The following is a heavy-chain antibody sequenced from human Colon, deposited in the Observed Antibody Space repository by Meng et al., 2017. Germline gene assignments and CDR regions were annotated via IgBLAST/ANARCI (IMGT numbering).Heavy chain of an antibody. J-gene: IGHJ4*02. CDR1: GGSISGYY. Sequence: SETLSLTCTVSGGSISGYYWNWIRQPAGQGLEWIGRIYTSGSTNYNPSLKSRVTVSIDTSKNQFSLKLSSVTAADTALYYCARAGIQSGSYYPLDYWGQGTLVTVSS. D-gene: IGHD1-26*01. CDR3: ARAGIQSGSYYPLDY. V-gene: IGHV4-4*07. CDR2: IYTSGST.